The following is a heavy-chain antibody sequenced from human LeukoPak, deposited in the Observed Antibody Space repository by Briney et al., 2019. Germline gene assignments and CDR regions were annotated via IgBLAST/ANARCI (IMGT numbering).Heavy chain of an antibody. J-gene: IGHJ4*02. CDR2: IYYSGST. CDR3: ARFQWLDDYSNYFDY. CDR1: GGSISSYY. V-gene: IGHV4-59*01. Sequence: PSETLSLTCTVSGGSISSYYWSWLRQPPGKGLEWIGYIYYSGSTNYNPSLKSRVTISVDTSKDQFSLKLSSVTAADTAVYYCARFQWLDDYSNYFDYWGQGTLVTVSS. D-gene: IGHD4-11*01.